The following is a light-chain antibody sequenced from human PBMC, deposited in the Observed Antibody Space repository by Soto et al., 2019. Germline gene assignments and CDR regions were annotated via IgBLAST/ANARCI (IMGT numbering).Light chain of an antibody. Sequence: DIQMTQSPSSVSASVGDRVTITCRASQDINSWLAWYQQKPGKAPKLLIYAASRLQSGVPSRFSGSGSGTDFTLTISSLQPEDFATYFCQQANMFPFTFGPGTKVDIK. V-gene: IGKV1-12*01. J-gene: IGKJ3*01. CDR3: QQANMFPFT. CDR2: AAS. CDR1: QDINSW.